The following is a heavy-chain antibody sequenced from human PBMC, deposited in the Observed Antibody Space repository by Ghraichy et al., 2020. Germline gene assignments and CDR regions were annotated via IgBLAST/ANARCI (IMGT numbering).Heavy chain of an antibody. Sequence: SETLSLTCTVSGGSISSYYWSWIRQPPGKGLEWIGYIYYSGSTNYNPSLKSRVTISVDTSKNQFSLKLSSVTAADTAVYYCAGLRFGVEPSDYWGQGTLVTVSS. V-gene: IGHV4-59*08. J-gene: IGHJ4*02. D-gene: IGHD3-3*01. CDR1: GGSISSYY. CDR2: IYYSGST. CDR3: AGLRFGVEPSDY.